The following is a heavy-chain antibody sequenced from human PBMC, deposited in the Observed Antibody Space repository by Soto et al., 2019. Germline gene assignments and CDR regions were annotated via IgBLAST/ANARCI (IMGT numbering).Heavy chain of an antibody. V-gene: IGHV3-7*03. CDR3: ARDQLILPDNDFFYGSDV. CDR2: IPQEGSDG. J-gene: IGHJ6*02. D-gene: IGHD2-21*02. CDR1: GFTLSMYS. Sequence: PGGSLRLSCEVSGFTLSMYSMTWVRQAPGKGLEWVAKIPQEGSDGHYVDSVKGRFTISRDNAKNSVYLQTNSLRAEDTAVYYCARDQLILPDNDFFYGSDVWGQGAKVTVSS.